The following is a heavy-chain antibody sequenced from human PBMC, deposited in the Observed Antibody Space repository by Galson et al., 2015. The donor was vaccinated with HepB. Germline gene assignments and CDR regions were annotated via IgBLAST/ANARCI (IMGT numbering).Heavy chain of an antibody. J-gene: IGHJ5*02. V-gene: IGHV1-69*04. CDR2: IIPILGIA. CDR3: APSGDYDFWSGYYTDDP. Sequence: SVKVSCKASGGTFSSYAISWVRQAPGQGLEWMGRIIPILGIANYAQKFQGRVTITADKSTSTAYMELSSLRSEDTAVYYCAPSGDYDFWSGYYTDDPWGQGTLVTVSS. CDR1: GGTFSSYA. D-gene: IGHD3-3*01.